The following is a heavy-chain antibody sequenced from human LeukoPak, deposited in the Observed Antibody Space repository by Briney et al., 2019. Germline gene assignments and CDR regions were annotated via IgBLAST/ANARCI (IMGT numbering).Heavy chain of an antibody. V-gene: IGHV4-38-2*02. CDR1: GYSISSGYY. CDR3: ARLPPLYCSGGNCYYSDY. Sequence: PSETLSLTCTVSGYSISSGYYWGWIRQPPGKGLEWIGSIYHSGSTYYNPSLKSRVTISVDTSKNQFSLKLSSVTAADTAVYFCARLPPLYCSGGNCYYSDYWGQGTLVTVSS. D-gene: IGHD2-15*01. J-gene: IGHJ4*02. CDR2: IYHSGST.